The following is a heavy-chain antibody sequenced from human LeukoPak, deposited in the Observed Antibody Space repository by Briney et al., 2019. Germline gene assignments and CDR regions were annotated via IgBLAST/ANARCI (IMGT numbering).Heavy chain of an antibody. D-gene: IGHD6-13*01. CDR3: ARDQPPLGSSWPRPVDY. CDR2: IYYSGST. J-gene: IGHJ4*02. Sequence: SETLSLTRTVSGGSISSSSYYWGWIRQPPGKGLEWIGSIYYSGSTYYNPSLKSRVTISVDTSKNQFSLKLSSVTAADTAVYYCARDQPPLGSSWPRPVDYWDQGTLVTVSS. CDR1: GGSISSSSYY. V-gene: IGHV4-39*07.